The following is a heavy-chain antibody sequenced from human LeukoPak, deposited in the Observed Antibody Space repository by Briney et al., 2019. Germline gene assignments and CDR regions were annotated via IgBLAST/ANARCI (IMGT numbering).Heavy chain of an antibody. J-gene: IGHJ3*02. CDR3: ALAYYYGSGDAFDI. V-gene: IGHV3-23*01. CDR2: ISGSGGST. Sequence: GGSLRLSCAASGFTFSSYAMSWVRQAPGKRLEWVSVISGSGGSTYYADSVQGRFTISRDNAKNSLYLQMNSLRAEDTAVYYCALAYYYGSGDAFDICGQGTKVTVSS. CDR1: GFTFSSYA. D-gene: IGHD3-10*01.